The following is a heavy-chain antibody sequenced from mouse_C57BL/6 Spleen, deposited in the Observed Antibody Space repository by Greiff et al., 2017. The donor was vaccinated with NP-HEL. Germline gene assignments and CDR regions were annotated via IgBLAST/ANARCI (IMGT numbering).Heavy chain of an antibody. CDR3: AKEEYYGSSPFAY. J-gene: IGHJ3*01. D-gene: IGHD1-1*01. V-gene: IGHV2-5*01. CDR2: LWSGGST. Sequence: QVQLQQSGPGLVQPSQSLSITCTVSGFSFTSYCVHWVRQSPGKGLEWLGVLWSGGSTAYYAAFMSRLSITKDNSKSQVFFKMNSLQADDTAIYYCAKEEYYGSSPFAYWGQGTLVTVSA. CDR1: GFSFTSYC.